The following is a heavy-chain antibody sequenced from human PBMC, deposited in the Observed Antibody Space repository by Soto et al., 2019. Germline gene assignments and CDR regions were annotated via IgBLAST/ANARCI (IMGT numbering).Heavy chain of an antibody. D-gene: IGHD1-26*01. CDR2: IVPTLLIT. V-gene: IGHV1-69*08. Sequence: QVQLVQSGAEVKKPGPPLRASGETPGGTSTFYTITWFRQAPGQGLQWMGRIVPTLLITNYAQEFQGRLTITADSSTSTAHIELTSLTSEDTAVYYCATDKYGAGRVGVHSWGQGTLVTVSS. CDR3: ATDKYGAGRVGVHS. CDR1: GGTSTFYT. J-gene: IGHJ5*02.